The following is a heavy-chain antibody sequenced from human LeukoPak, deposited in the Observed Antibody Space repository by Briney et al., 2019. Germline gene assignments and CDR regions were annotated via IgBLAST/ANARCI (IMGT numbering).Heavy chain of an antibody. CDR3: TRVSIHGDSDY. CDR2: IYYTGGT. D-gene: IGHD3-16*02. Sequence: PSETLSLTCTVSGGSINYYYWSWIRQSPGKGLEWIGYIYYTGGTKYSPSLQSRVTISVDTSKNQFSLNLSSVSAADTAVYFCTRVSIHGDSDYWGQGTLVTVSS. V-gene: IGHV4-59*01. J-gene: IGHJ4*02. CDR1: GGSINYYY.